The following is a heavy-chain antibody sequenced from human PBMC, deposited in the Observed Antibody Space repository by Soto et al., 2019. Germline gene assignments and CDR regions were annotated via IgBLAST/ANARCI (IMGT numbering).Heavy chain of an antibody. CDR2: ISAYNGNT. D-gene: IGHD6-13*01. V-gene: IGHV1-18*01. J-gene: IGHJ6*02. Sequence: ASVKVSCKASGYTFTSYGISWVRQAPGQGLEWMGWISAYNGNTNYAQKLQGRVTMTTDTSTSTAYMELRSLRSDDTAVYYCARGVDSSSWAYYYYGMDVWGQGTTVTVSS. CDR1: GYTFTSYG. CDR3: ARGVDSSSWAYYYYGMDV.